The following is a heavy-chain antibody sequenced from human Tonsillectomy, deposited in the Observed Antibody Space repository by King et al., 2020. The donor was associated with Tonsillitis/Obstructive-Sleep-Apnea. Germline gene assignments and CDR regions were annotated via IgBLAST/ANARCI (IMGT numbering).Heavy chain of an antibody. V-gene: IGHV3-48*02. CDR2: ISSSSITI. Sequence: VQLVESGGGLVQPGGSLRLSCAASGFTFSSYSMNWVRQAPGKGLEWVSYISSSSITIYYAYSVKGRFTIPRDIAKNSLFLKMNSLRDEDTAVYYCARVLDDYGDYEPQQVWPEYFQHWGQGTLVTVSS. D-gene: IGHD4-17*01. CDR3: ARVLDDYGDYEPQQVWPEYFQH. CDR1: GFTFSSYS. J-gene: IGHJ1*01.